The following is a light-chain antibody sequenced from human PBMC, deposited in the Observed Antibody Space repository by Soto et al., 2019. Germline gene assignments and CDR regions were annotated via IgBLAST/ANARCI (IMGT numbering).Light chain of an antibody. V-gene: IGLV1-44*01. CDR1: SSNIGTNA. CDR2: NNN. CDR3: AAWDDSLNGYV. J-gene: IGLJ1*01. Sequence: QSVLTQPPSASGTPGQRVTISCSGGSSNIGTNAVNWYQQLPGTAPKLLIYNNNHRPSGVPDRLSGSKSGTSASLAISGLQSEDEADYYCAAWDDSLNGYVFGTGTKVTVL.